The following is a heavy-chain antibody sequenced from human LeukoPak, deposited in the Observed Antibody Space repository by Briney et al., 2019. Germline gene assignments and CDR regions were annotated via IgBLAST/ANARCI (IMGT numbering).Heavy chain of an antibody. D-gene: IGHD2/OR15-2a*01. CDR2: ISYDGSNK. CDR3: AKDLGVGAYLLFDYITSGLDS. Sequence: PGGSLRLSCAASGFTFSSYAMHWVRQAPGKGLEWVAVISYDGSNKYYADSVKGRFTISRDNYKNTLYLQMNSLRAEDTAVYYCAKDLGVGAYLLFDYITSGLDSWGQGTLVTVSS. CDR1: GFTFSSYA. V-gene: IGHV3-30*04. J-gene: IGHJ4*02.